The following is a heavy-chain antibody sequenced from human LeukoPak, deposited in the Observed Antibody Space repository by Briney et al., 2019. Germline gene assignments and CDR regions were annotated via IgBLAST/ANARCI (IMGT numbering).Heavy chain of an antibody. CDR3: AKGSSGLLYDYYSGMDV. Sequence: PGGSLRLSCAASGFTFSSYAMSWVRQAPGKGLEWVSAISGSGGSTYYADSVKGRFTISRDNSKNTLYLQMNSLRAEDTAVYYCAKGSSGLLYDYYSGMDVWGQGTTVTVSS. D-gene: IGHD3-3*01. J-gene: IGHJ6*02. CDR2: ISGSGGST. V-gene: IGHV3-23*01. CDR1: GFTFSSYA.